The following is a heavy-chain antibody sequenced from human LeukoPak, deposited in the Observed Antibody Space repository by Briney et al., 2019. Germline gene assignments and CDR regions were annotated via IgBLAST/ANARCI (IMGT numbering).Heavy chain of an antibody. CDR1: GYTFTSYG. CDR2: ISAYNGNT. CDR3: ARWGRRRSYYDSSGNSFDY. V-gene: IGHV1-18*01. Sequence: ASVKVSCKASGYTFTSYGISWVRQAPGQGLEWMGWISAYNGNTNYAQKLQGRVTMTTDTSTSTAYMELRSLRSDDTAVYYCARWGRRRSYYDSSGNSFDYWGQGTLVTVSS. J-gene: IGHJ4*02. D-gene: IGHD3-22*01.